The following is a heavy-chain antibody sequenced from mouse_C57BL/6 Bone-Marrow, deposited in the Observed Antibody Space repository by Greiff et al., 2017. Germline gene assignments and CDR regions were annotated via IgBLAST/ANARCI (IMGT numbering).Heavy chain of an antibody. V-gene: IGHV1-81*01. D-gene: IGHD1-1*01. CDR2: IYPRSGNT. CDR1: GYTFTSYG. J-gene: IGHJ3*01. Sequence: VKLVESGAELARPGASVKLSCKASGYTFTSYGISWVKQRTGQGLEWIGEIYPRSGNTYYNEKFKGKATLTADESSSTAYMELRSLTSEDSAVYFCARFTTVVEVRFAYWGQGTLVTVSA. CDR3: ARFTTVVEVRFAY.